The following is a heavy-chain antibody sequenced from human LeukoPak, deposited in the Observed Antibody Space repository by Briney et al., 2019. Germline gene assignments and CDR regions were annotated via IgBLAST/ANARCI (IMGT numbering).Heavy chain of an antibody. J-gene: IGHJ4*02. CDR2: ISSSSSTI. Sequence: GGSLRLSCAASGFTFSSYSMNWVRQAPGKGLEWVSYISSSSSTIYYADSAKGRFTISRDNAKNSLYLQMNSLRDEDTAVYYCARDAGNLNYYDFWSGYYYYFDYWGQGTLVTVSS. V-gene: IGHV3-48*02. D-gene: IGHD3-3*01. CDR1: GFTFSSYS. CDR3: ARDAGNLNYYDFWSGYYYYFDY.